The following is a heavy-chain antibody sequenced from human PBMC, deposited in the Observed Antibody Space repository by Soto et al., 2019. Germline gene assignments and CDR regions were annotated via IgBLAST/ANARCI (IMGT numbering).Heavy chain of an antibody. CDR1: GYTFTSYG. J-gene: IGHJ4*02. CDR2: ISANNGNT. V-gene: IGHV1-18*01. Sequence: QVQLVQSGAEVKKPGDSVRVSCKASGYTFTSYGIGWVRQAPGQGLEWMGWISANNGNTKYAQKVQARVTMTTDESTSTAYRELSSLRPDGAAVDDCARDGYLDYGARGTRVDVAS. CDR3: ARDGYLDY.